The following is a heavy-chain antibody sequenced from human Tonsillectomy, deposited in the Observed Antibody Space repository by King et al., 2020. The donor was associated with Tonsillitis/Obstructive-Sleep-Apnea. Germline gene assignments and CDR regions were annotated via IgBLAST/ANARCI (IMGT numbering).Heavy chain of an antibody. D-gene: IGHD3-10*01. Sequence: QVQLVESGGGVVQPGRSLRLSCAASGFTFSTYGMHWVRQAPGKGLEWVAVIWYDGSNKYYGDSVKGRFTISRDNYKNNLYLKMNSLRAEDTAVYYCARSSKVVRAVRPTTIDYWGQGTLVTVSA. CDR1: GFTFSTYG. V-gene: IGHV3-33*01. CDR2: IWYDGSNK. J-gene: IGHJ4*02. CDR3: ARSSKVVRAVRPTTIDY.